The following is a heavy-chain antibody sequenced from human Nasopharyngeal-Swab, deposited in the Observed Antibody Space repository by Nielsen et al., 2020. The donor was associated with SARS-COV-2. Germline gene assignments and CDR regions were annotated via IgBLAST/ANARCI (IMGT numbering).Heavy chain of an antibody. CDR3: ARRGSSSSPTNYYYGMDV. D-gene: IGHD6-6*01. V-gene: IGHV1-18*01. Sequence: ASVKVSCKASGYTFTSYGISWVRQAPGQGLEWMGWISAYSGNTNYAQKLQGRVTMTTDTSTSTAYMELRSLRSDDTAVYYCARRGSSSSPTNYYYGMDVWGQGTTVTVSS. J-gene: IGHJ6*02. CDR1: GYTFTSYG. CDR2: ISAYSGNT.